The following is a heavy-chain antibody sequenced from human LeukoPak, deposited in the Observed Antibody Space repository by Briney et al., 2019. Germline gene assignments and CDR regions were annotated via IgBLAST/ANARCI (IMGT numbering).Heavy chain of an antibody. CDR1: GGSISSYY. CDR3: ARGGYNWNDYYYYYMDV. D-gene: IGHD1-1*01. Sequence: PSETLSLTCTVSGGSISSYYWSWIRQPAGKGLEWIGRIYTSGSTNYSPSLKSRVTMSVDTSKNQFSLKLSSVTAADTAVYYCARGGYNWNDYYYYYMDVWGKGTTVTVSS. J-gene: IGHJ6*03. V-gene: IGHV4-4*07. CDR2: IYTSGST.